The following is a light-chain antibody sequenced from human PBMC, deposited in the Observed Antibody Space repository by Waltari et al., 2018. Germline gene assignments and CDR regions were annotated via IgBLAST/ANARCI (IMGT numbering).Light chain of an antibody. CDR1: QSILYSSNNKNY. CDR2: WAS. J-gene: IGKJ2*01. Sequence: DIVMTQSPDYLAVSLGERATINCKSSQSILYSSNNKNYLACYQQKPGQAPKLLIYWASTRESGVPDRFSGSGSGTDFTLTISSLQAEDVEVYHCQQYYSSPPTFGQGTKLEIK. CDR3: QQYYSSPPT. V-gene: IGKV4-1*01.